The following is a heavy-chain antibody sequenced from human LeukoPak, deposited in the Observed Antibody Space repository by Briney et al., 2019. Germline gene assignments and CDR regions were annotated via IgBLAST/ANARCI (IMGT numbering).Heavy chain of an antibody. CDR2: INWNGGST. D-gene: IGHD6-19*01. J-gene: IGHJ4*02. CDR3: ARDLGAAVAGDFDY. CDR1: GFTFSSYW. Sequence: GGSLRLSCAASGFTFSSYWMHWVRQAPGKGLEWVSGINWNGGSTGYADSVKGRFTISRDNAKNSLYLQMNSLRAEDTALYYCARDLGAAVAGDFDYWGQGTLVTVSS. V-gene: IGHV3-20*04.